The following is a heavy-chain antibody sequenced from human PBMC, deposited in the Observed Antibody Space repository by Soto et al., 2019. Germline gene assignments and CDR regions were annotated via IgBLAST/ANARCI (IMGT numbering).Heavy chain of an antibody. CDR1: GYTFTSYG. CDR2: ISAYNGNT. CDR3: ARVYDFWSGYNNWFDP. J-gene: IGHJ5*02. D-gene: IGHD3-3*01. Sequence: ASVKVSCKASGYTFTSYGISWVRQAPGQGLEWMGWISAYNGNTNYAQKLQGRVTMTTDTSTSTAYMELRSLRSDDTAVYYCARVYDFWSGYNNWFDPWGQGTLVTVS. V-gene: IGHV1-18*01.